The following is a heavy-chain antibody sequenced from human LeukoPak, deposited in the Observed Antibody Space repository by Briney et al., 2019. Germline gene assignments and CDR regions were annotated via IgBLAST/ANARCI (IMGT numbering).Heavy chain of an antibody. CDR1: GGSISSYY. V-gene: IGHV4-59*01. CDR2: IYYSRST. J-gene: IGHJ4*02. Sequence: SETLSLTYTVSGGSISSYYWSWLRQPPGKGPEWIGYIYYSRSTNYHPSLKRRVTISVDTSKNPFSLKLSSVTAADTAVYYCARPDPRQVYRSDYWGQGTLVTASS. CDR3: ARPDPRQVYRSDY. D-gene: IGHD3-16*02.